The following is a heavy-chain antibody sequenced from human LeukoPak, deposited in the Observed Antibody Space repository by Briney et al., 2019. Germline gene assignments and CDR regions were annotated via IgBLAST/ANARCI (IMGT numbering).Heavy chain of an antibody. Sequence: ASVKVSCKASGGTFSSYAISWVRQAPGQGLEWMGGIIPIFGTANYAQKFQGRVTITADKSTSTAYMELSSLRSEDTAVYYCASLDGSYLGREIDYWGQGTLVTVSS. CDR2: IIPIFGTA. CDR1: GGTFSSYA. V-gene: IGHV1-69*06. D-gene: IGHD1-26*01. CDR3: ASLDGSYLGREIDY. J-gene: IGHJ4*02.